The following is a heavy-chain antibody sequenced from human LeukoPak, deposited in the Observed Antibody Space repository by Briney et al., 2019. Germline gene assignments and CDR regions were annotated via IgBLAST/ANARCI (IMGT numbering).Heavy chain of an antibody. V-gene: IGHV4-39*01. Sequence: PSETLSLTCTVSGXSISNSSYYWGWIRQPPGKGLEWIGNIFYSGSTYYNPSLKSRLTISVDTSKNQFSLKLSSVTAADTAVYFCLTYSGTYYVGYWGQGTLVTVSS. CDR2: IFYSGST. J-gene: IGHJ4*02. CDR1: GXSISNSSYY. D-gene: IGHD1-26*01. CDR3: LTYSGTYYVGY.